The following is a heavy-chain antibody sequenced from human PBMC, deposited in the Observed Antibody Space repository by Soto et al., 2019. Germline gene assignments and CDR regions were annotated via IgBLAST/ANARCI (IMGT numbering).Heavy chain of an antibody. D-gene: IGHD5-18*01. CDR3: ARIVDTAMADTYDY. CDR1: GGTFSSYA. J-gene: IGHJ4*02. V-gene: IGHV1-69*13. CDR2: IIPIFGTA. Sequence: SVKVSCKACGGTFSSYASSWVRQAPGQGLEWMGGIIPIFGTANYAQKFEGRVTITADESTSTAYMELSSLRSEDTGVYYCARIVDTAMADTYDYWGQGTLVTVSS.